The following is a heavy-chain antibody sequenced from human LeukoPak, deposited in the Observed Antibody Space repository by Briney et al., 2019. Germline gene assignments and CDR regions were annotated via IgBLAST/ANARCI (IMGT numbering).Heavy chain of an antibody. J-gene: IGHJ4*02. Sequence: PSETLSLTCTVSGGSISSYYWSWIRQPPGKGLEWIGYIYYSGSTNYNPSLKSRVTISVDTSKNQFSLKLSSVTAADTAVYYCARQLGSFLYYFDYWGQGTLVTVSS. CDR2: IYYSGST. CDR3: ARQLGSFLYYFDY. CDR1: GGSISSYY. D-gene: IGHD7-27*01. V-gene: IGHV4-59*08.